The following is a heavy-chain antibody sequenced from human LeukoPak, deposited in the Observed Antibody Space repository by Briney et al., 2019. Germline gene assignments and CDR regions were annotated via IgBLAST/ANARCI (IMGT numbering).Heavy chain of an antibody. Sequence: SETLSLTCTVSGGSISSGDYYWSWIRQPPGKGLEWIGYIYYSGSTYYNPSLKSRVTISVDTSKNQFSLKLSSVTAADTAVYYCARGPNSGSYYGMDVWGQGTTVTVSS. CDR3: ARGPNSGSYYGMDV. CDR1: GGSISSGDYY. V-gene: IGHV4-30-4*01. D-gene: IGHD3-10*01. CDR2: IYYSGST. J-gene: IGHJ6*02.